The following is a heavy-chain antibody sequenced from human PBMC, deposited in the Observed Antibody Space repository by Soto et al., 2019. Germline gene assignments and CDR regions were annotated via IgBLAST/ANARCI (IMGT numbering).Heavy chain of an antibody. Sequence: SVKVSCKAPRGTFSSYAISWVRQAPGQGLEWMGGIIPIFGTAKYAQKFPGRVTITADESTSTGYMELSSLRSEDTAVYYCAGSQGGSSSLDIYYYYYYGMDVWGQGTTVTVS. V-gene: IGHV1-69*13. CDR3: AGSQGGSSSLDIYYYYYYGMDV. D-gene: IGHD2-15*01. CDR1: RGTFSSYA. J-gene: IGHJ6*02. CDR2: IIPIFGTA.